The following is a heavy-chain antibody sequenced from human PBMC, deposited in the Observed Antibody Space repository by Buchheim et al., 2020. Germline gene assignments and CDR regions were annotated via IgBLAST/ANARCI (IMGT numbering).Heavy chain of an antibody. V-gene: IGHV3-30*18. CDR1: GFTFSSYG. CDR3: AKDSSSGGYSSVDY. J-gene: IGHJ4*02. CDR2: ISYDGSNK. D-gene: IGHD6-19*01. Sequence: QVQLVESGGGVVQPGRSLRLSCAASGFTFSSYGMHWVRQAPGKGLEWVAVISYDGSNKYYADSVKGRFTISRDNSKNTLYLQMNSLRAEDTAGYYWAKDSSSGGYSSVDYWGQGTLVTVSS.